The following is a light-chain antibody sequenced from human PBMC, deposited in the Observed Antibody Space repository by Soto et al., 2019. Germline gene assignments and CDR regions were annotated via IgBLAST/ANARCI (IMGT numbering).Light chain of an antibody. Sequence: DIQMTQSPASLSASVGDSVTITCRTNPYVDRYLSWYQQIPGRAPKLLIYSASSLVTGVPPRFSGSAAGTEFTLSISSLQRDDFATYACQQTSHLPCTFGEGTKVEMK. V-gene: IGKV1-39*01. J-gene: IGKJ4*01. CDR2: SAS. CDR3: QQTSHLPCT. CDR1: PYVDRY.